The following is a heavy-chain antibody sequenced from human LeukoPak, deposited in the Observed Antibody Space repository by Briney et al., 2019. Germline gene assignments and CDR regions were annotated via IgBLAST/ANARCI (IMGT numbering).Heavy chain of an antibody. Sequence: PGGSLRLSCAASGFTFTDYYLSWIRQAPGEGLEWVSYISSRGTTIYYADSVKGRFTISRDNAKNSLYLQMNSLRAEDTAVYYCARIGYSGYLIDYWGQGTLVTVSS. CDR3: ARIGYSGYLIDY. J-gene: IGHJ4*02. CDR1: GFTFTDYY. CDR2: ISSRGTTI. D-gene: IGHD5-12*01. V-gene: IGHV3-11*01.